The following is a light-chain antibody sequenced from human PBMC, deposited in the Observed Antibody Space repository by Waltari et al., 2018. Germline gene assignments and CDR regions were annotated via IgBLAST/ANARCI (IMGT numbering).Light chain of an antibody. CDR3: AAWDDSLNGWV. J-gene: IGLJ3*02. CDR1: SFNIGSNT. V-gene: IGLV1-44*01. CDR2: SNN. Sequence: QSVLTQPPSASGTPGQRVTISCSGSSFNIGSNTVNWYQQLPGTAPKLLIYSNNQRPSGVPDRFSGSKSGTSASLAISGLQSEDEADYYWAAWDDSLNGWVFGGGTKLTVL.